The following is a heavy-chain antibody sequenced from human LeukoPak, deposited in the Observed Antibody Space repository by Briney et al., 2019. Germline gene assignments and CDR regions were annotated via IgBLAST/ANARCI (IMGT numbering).Heavy chain of an antibody. D-gene: IGHD1-26*01. J-gene: IGHJ5*02. V-gene: IGHV4-59*01. Sequence: PSETLSLTCTVSGRSISSYYLLWIPPPPPKGLPWIGYIYSSGSTNYNPSLKSRVTISVDTSKNQFSLKLSSVTAADTAVYYCARGGIVASNWFDPWGQGTLVTVSS. CDR1: GRSISSYY. CDR3: ARGGIVASNWFDP. CDR2: IYSSGST.